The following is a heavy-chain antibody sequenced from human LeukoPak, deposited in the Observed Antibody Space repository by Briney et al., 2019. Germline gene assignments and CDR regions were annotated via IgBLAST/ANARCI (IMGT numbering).Heavy chain of an antibody. CDR3: VKDAPLPFDF. J-gene: IGHJ4*02. V-gene: IGHV3-23*01. CDR2: ISGDAHST. Sequence: GGSPRLSCAASGFTFRGFAMSWGRQAPGKGVEWVSAISGDAHSTYYADSLKGRFTISRDNSKNTLYLQMNSLRAADTATYFCVKDAPLPFDFWGQGALVIVSS. CDR1: GFTFRGFA.